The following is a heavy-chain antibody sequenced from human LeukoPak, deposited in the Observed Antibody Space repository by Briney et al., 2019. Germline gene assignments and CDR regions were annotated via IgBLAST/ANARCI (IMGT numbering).Heavy chain of an antibody. D-gene: IGHD1-7*01. J-gene: IGHJ5*02. CDR1: GFTFSSNY. Sequence: PGGSLRLSCAASGFTFSSNYMSWVRQAPGKGLEWVSVIYSGGSTYYADSVKGRFTISRDNSKNTLYLQMNSLRAEDTAVYYCARDRTGTTYWFDPWGQGTLVTVSS. CDR3: ARDRTGTTYWFDP. CDR2: IYSGGST. V-gene: IGHV3-66*01.